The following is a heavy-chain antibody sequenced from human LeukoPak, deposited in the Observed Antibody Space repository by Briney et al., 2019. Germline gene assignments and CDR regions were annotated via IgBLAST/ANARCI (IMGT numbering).Heavy chain of an antibody. CDR1: GFTFSSYS. CDR3: ARAVVPAATPSWFDP. J-gene: IGHJ5*02. CDR2: ISSSSSYI. V-gene: IGHV3-21*01. D-gene: IGHD2-2*01. Sequence: PGGSLRLSCAASGFTFSSYSMNWVPQAPGKGLEWVSSISSSSSYIYYADSVKGRFTISRDNAKNSLYLQMNSLRAEDTAVYYCARAVVPAATPSWFDPWGQGTLVTVSS.